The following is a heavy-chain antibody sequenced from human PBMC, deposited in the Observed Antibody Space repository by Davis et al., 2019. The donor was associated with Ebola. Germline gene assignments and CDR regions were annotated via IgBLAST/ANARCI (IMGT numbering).Heavy chain of an antibody. V-gene: IGHV4-34*01. CDR1: GGSFSGYY. J-gene: IGHJ5*02. CDR2: INHSGST. D-gene: IGHD5-18*01. Sequence: GSLRLSCAVYGGSFSGYYWSWIRQPPGKGLEWNGEINHSGSTNYNPSLKSRVTISVDTSKNQFSLKLSSVTAADTAVYYCARGKGYSYGLRGFDPWGQGTLVTVSS. CDR3: ARGKGYSYGLRGFDP.